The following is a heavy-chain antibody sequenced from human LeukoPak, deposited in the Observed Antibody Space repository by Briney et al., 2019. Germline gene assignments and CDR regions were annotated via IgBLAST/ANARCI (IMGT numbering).Heavy chain of an antibody. Sequence: PSETLSLTCAVYGGSFSGYYWSWIRQPPGKGLEWIGEINHSGSTNYNPSPKSRVTISVDTSKNQFSLKLSSVTAADTAVYYCARGSYYGSGSYYPHFDYWGQGTLVTVSS. CDR2: INHSGST. CDR3: ARGSYYGSGSYYPHFDY. CDR1: GGSFSGYY. J-gene: IGHJ4*02. D-gene: IGHD3-10*01. V-gene: IGHV4-34*01.